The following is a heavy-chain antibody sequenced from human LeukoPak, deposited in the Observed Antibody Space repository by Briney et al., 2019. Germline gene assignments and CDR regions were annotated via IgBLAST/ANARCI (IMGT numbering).Heavy chain of an antibody. J-gene: IGHJ6*02. CDR3: ARAGNNMVRGESTTVGMDV. CDR1: GYSISSGYY. Sequence: SDTLSLTCSVSGYSISSGYYWGWIRQPPGKGLEWIGSVYHSGSTYYNPSLKGRVTISVDTSKNQFSLKLSSVTAADTAVYYCARAGNNMVRGESTTVGMDVWGQGTTVTVSS. V-gene: IGHV4-38-2*02. CDR2: VYHSGST. D-gene: IGHD3-10*01.